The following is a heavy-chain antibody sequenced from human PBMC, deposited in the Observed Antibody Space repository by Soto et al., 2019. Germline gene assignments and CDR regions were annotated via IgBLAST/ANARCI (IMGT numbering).Heavy chain of an antibody. CDR2: ISGSGGST. Sequence: GSLRLSCAASGFTFSSYAMSWVRQAPGKGLEWVSAISGSGGSTYYADSVKGRFTISRDNSKNTLYLQMNSLRAEDTAVYYCAQVLDFWSGPLSAFDIWGQGTMVTVSS. CDR1: GFTFSSYA. D-gene: IGHD3-3*01. V-gene: IGHV3-23*01. J-gene: IGHJ3*02. CDR3: AQVLDFWSGPLSAFDI.